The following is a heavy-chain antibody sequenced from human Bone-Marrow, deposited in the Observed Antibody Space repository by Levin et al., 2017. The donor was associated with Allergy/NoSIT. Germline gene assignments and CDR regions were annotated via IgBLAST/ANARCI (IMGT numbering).Heavy chain of an antibody. J-gene: IGHJ5*02. V-gene: IGHV3-30*18. D-gene: IGHD3-3*01. CDR1: GFTFSSYG. Sequence: GGSLRLSCAASGFTFSSYGMHWVRQAPGKGLEWVAVISYDGSNKYYADSVKGRFTISRDNSKNTLYLQMNSLRAEDTAVYYCAKDPGMEWLRNWFDPWGQGTLVTVSS. CDR3: AKDPGMEWLRNWFDP. CDR2: ISYDGSNK.